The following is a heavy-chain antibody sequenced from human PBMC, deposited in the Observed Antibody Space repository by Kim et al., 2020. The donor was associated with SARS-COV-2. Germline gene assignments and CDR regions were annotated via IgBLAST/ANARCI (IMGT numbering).Heavy chain of an antibody. J-gene: IGHJ4*02. CDR2: IKTDGSET. CDR3: ARSARIGH. CDR1: GFTLGTYW. V-gene: IGHV3-7*03. Sequence: GGSLRLSCAASGFTLGTYWMTWVRQAPGKGLEWVANIKTDGSETTYAESVKGRFTISRDNANNSLYLQLSSLRVEDTAVYYCARSARIGHWGQGTLVTVSS.